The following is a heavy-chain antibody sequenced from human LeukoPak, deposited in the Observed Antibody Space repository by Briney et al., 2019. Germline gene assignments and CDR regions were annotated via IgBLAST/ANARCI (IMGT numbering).Heavy chain of an antibody. CDR3: VRDITRHMDW. J-gene: IGHJ4*02. CDR1: GFTFSNYW. D-gene: IGHD3-3*01. Sequence: AGGSLRLSCVASGFTFSNYWMHWVRQAPGKGLVWVSIINTDGSITRYADSVKGRFTISGDNAKNTLDLEMTSLRAEDTAVYYCVRDITRHMDWWGQGTLVTVSS. CDR2: INTDGSIT. V-gene: IGHV3-74*01.